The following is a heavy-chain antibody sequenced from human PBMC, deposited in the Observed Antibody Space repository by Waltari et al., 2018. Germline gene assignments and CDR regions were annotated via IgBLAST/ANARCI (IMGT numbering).Heavy chain of an antibody. D-gene: IGHD6-13*01. CDR1: GGSISSSSYY. CDR3: ARGDPTGYSSSWFDY. Sequence: QLQLQESGPGLVKPSETLSLTCTVSGGSISSSSYYWGWIRQPPGKGLEWIGSIYSSGTTYYNPSLKSRVTISVDTSKNQFSLKLSSVTAADTAVYYCARGDPTGYSSSWFDYWGQGTLVTVSS. CDR2: IYSSGTT. V-gene: IGHV4-39*07. J-gene: IGHJ4*02.